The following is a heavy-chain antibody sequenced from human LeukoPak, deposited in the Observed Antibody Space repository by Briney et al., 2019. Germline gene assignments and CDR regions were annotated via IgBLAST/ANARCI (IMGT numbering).Heavy chain of an antibody. CDR2: IYTSGTT. CDR1: RGSISGDY. V-gene: IGHV4-4*07. J-gene: IGHJ3*01. Sequence: SETLSLTYTVSRGSISGDYWSWIRQPAGKGLEWIGLIYTSGTTNYNPSLKSRVTMSLDTSKNQFSLKLSSVTAADTAVYYCAKVFHDWGQGTMVTVSS. CDR3: AKVFHD.